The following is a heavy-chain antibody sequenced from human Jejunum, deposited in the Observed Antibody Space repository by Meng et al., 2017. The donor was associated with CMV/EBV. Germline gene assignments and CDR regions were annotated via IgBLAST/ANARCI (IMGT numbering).Heavy chain of an antibody. J-gene: IGHJ4*02. V-gene: IGHV1-18*01. D-gene: IGHD1-26*01. CDR2: VSSYTDNT. CDR1: GYDFSDYG. CDR3: ARKQWEPDY. Sequence: SFKTSGYDFSDYGISWVRQAPGQGLEWIGWVSSYTDNTKYAPKFQGRVTMTADASITTAHLELRSLRSDDTAVYYCARKQWEPDYWGQGTLVTVSS.